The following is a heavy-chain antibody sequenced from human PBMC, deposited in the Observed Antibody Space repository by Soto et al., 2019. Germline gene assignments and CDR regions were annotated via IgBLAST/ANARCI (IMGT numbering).Heavy chain of an antibody. J-gene: IGHJ4*02. CDR2: ISTNGGST. CDR3: VKGEYYYDSSGYYPFDY. Sequence: GGSLRLSCAGSGFIMSSYWMSWVRQAPGKGLEYVSSISTNGGSTHYADSVKGRFTISRDNSKNTQYLQMSSLRADDTAVYYCVKGEYYYDSSGYYPFDYWGQGTLVTVSS. CDR1: GFIMSSYW. V-gene: IGHV3-64D*06. D-gene: IGHD3-22*01.